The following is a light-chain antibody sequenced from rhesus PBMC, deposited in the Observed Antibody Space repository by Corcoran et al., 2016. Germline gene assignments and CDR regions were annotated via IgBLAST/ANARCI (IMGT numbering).Light chain of an antibody. CDR2: YGS. CDR3: MQTLQTPRT. Sequence: DIVMTQTPLSLPVTLGEPASISCRSSQSLLSSNGYNYLNWYLQKPGHSPQLLRYYGSNRASGVPERFRGSGSGTDFTLKISRVEAEDVGVYYCMQTLQTPRTFGQGTKVEIK. V-gene: IGKV2-60*01. J-gene: IGKJ1*01. CDR1: QSLLSSNGYNY.